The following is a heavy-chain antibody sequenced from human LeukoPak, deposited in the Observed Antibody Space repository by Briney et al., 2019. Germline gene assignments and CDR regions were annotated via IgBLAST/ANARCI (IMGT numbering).Heavy chain of an antibody. CDR1: GFTFSNAW. J-gene: IGHJ4*02. Sequence: GGSLRLSCAASGFTFSNAWMSWVRQAPGKGLEWVGRIKSKTDGGTTDYAAPVKGRFTISRDDSENTLYLQMNSLKTEDTAVYYCTTDIVATISDYWGQGTLVTVSS. CDR3: TTDIVATISDY. CDR2: IKSKTDGGTT. V-gene: IGHV3-15*01. D-gene: IGHD5-12*01.